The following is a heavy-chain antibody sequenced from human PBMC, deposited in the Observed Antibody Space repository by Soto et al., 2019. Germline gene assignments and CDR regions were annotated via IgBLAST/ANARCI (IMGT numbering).Heavy chain of an antibody. CDR3: ASQLESTTYFDY. V-gene: IGHV4-39*01. Sequence: PSETLSLTCTASGGSISNSDYFWAWMRQPPGKGLEWVGTISHTGSPRYNPSLKSRVTISVDTSKNQFSLRLPSVTAADTAVFYCASQLESTTYFDYWGRGTLVTVS. D-gene: IGHD1-1*01. CDR2: ISHTGSP. J-gene: IGHJ4*02. CDR1: GGSISNSDYF.